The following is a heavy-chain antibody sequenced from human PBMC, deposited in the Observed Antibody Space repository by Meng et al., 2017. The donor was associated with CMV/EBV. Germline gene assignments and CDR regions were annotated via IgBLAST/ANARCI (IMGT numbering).Heavy chain of an antibody. D-gene: IGHD3-10*01. J-gene: IGHJ3*02. Sequence: GGSLRLSCAASGFTFSSYSMNWVRQAPGKGLEWVSSISSSSSYIYYADSVKGRFTISRDNAKNSLYLQMNSLRAEDTAVYYCARYYYGSGSYSGAFDIWGQGTMVTVSS. V-gene: IGHV3-21*01. CDR3: ARYYYGSGSYSGAFDI. CDR2: ISSSSSYI. CDR1: GFTFSSYS.